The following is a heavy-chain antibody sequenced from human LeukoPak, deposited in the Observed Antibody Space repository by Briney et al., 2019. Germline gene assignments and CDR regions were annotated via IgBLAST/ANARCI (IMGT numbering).Heavy chain of an antibody. Sequence: PSETLSLTCTVSGGSISSHYWSWIRQPPGKGLEWIGYIYYSGSTNYNPSLKSRVTISVDTSKNQFSLKLSSVTAADTAVYYCARHYDSSGYWYYFDYWGQGTLVTVS. J-gene: IGHJ4*02. CDR3: ARHYDSSGYWYYFDY. CDR1: GGSISSHY. D-gene: IGHD3-22*01. V-gene: IGHV4-59*08. CDR2: IYYSGST.